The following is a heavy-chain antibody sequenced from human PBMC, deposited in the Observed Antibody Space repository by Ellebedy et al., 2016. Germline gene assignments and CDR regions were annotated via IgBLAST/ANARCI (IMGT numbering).Heavy chain of an antibody. D-gene: IGHD5-18*01. J-gene: IGHJ4*02. Sequence: GESLKISXAASGFTFSSYSMNWVRQAPGKGLEWVSSISSSSSYIYYADSVKGRFTISRDNAKNSLYLQMNSLRAEDTAVYYCARGDTEFDYWGQGTLVTVSS. V-gene: IGHV3-21*01. CDR3: ARGDTEFDY. CDR1: GFTFSSYS. CDR2: ISSSSSYI.